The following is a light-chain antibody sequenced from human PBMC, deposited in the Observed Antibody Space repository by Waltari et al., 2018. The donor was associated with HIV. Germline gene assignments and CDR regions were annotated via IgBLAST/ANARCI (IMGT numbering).Light chain of an antibody. Sequence: ESVMTQSPGTLWLLPGGRGTLTCRASESLSGGHLACYQQNRGQPPMLLIYGASTRATGIPDMFSGSGSGTDFTLTISRLEPEDFAVYYCQQYGCSPSFGGGTKVEIK. V-gene: IGKV3-20*01. J-gene: IGKJ4*01. CDR3: QQYGCSPS. CDR1: ESLSGGH. CDR2: GAS.